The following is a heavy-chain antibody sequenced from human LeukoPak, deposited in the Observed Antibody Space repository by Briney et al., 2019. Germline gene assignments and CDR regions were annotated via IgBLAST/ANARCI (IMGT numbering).Heavy chain of an antibody. J-gene: IGHJ4*02. CDR3: AKDLSEVSDILTGYYSSPFDY. D-gene: IGHD3-9*01. CDR1: GFTFSSYA. CDR2: ISGSGGST. V-gene: IGHV3-23*01. Sequence: PGGSLRLSCAASGFTFSSYAMSWVRQAPGKGLEWVSAISGSGGSTYYADSVKGRFTISRDNSKNTLYLQMNSLRAEDTAVYYCAKDLSEVSDILTGYYSSPFDYWGQGTLVTVSS.